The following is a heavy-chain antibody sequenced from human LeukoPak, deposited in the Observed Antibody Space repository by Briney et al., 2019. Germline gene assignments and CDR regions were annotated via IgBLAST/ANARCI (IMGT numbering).Heavy chain of an antibody. CDR1: GFTFRSYS. CDR2: ISSSSSTI. D-gene: IGHD4-11*01. J-gene: IGHJ3*02. CDR3: ARGYSNYGYVFDI. V-gene: IGHV3-48*01. Sequence: GGSPRLSCAASGFTFRSYSMNWVRQAPGKGLEWVSYISSSSSTIYYADSVKGRFTISRDNAKNSLYLQMNSLRAEDTALYYCARGYSNYGYVFDIWGQGTTVTVSS.